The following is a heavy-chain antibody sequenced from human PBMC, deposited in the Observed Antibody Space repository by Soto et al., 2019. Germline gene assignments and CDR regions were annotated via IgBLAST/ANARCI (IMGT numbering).Heavy chain of an antibody. CDR3: ARESEDLTSNFDY. V-gene: IGHV4-59*11. CDR2: VYYTGST. Sequence: SETLSLTCRVSGGSISGPYWSWIRQSPGKGLEWLGYVYYTGSTNYSPSLRSRVSMSVDTSKNEFSLRLSSVTAADTAVYFCARESEDLTSNFDYWGQGTLVTVS. CDR1: GGSISGPY. J-gene: IGHJ4*02.